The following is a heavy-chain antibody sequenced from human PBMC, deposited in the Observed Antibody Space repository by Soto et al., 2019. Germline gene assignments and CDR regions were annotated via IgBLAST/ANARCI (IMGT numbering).Heavy chain of an antibody. V-gene: IGHV4-59*01. Sequence: SETLSLTCTVSGGSISGYYWTWIRQPPGKGLEWVGFKYYSGRTEYNPSLRGRVTISLDTSKNQFSLKLSSVTTADTAVYYCTRSSTGYAFDIWGQGTMVTVSS. CDR1: GGSISGYY. D-gene: IGHD2-8*02. CDR2: KYYSGRT. CDR3: TRSSTGYAFDI. J-gene: IGHJ3*02.